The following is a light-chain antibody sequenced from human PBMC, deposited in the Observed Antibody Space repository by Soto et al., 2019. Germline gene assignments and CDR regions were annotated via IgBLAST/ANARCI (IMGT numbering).Light chain of an antibody. J-gene: IGLJ2*01. CDR2: EVT. V-gene: IGLV2-14*01. CDR3: SSYTGRSTPVV. CDR1: GGDIGSYNF. Sequence: QSVLTQPASVSGSPGQSIAISCTGSGGDIGSYNFVSWYQQHPGKAPILLIFEVTTRPLGISDRFSGSKSGNTASLTISGLLPEDEADYYCSSYTGRSTPVVFGGGTKLTVL.